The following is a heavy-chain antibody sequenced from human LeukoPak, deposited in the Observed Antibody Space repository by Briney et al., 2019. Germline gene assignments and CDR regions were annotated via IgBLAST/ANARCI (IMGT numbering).Heavy chain of an antibody. D-gene: IGHD3-16*02. CDR3: TTETSMITFGGVIVPRYFDY. J-gene: IGHJ4*02. CDR1: GFTFSNAW. CDR2: IKRKTDGGTT. Sequence: PGGSLRLSCAASGFTFSNAWMSWVRQAPGKGLEWVGRIKRKTDGGTTDYAAPVKGRFTISRDDSKNTLLLQMNSLKTEDTAFYYCTTETSMITFGGVIVPRYFDYWGQGTLLTVSS. V-gene: IGHV3-15*01.